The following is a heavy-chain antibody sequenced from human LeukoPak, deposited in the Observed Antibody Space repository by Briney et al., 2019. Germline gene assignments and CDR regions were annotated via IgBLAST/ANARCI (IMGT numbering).Heavy chain of an antibody. Sequence: SQTLSLTCAISGDSVSSNSAAWNWTRQSPSRGLEWLGRTYYRSKWYNDYAVSVKSRITINPDTSKNQFSLQLNSVTPEDTAVYYCARRGITGDSWFDPWGQGTLVTVSS. J-gene: IGHJ5*02. CDR3: ARRGITGDSWFDP. CDR1: GDSVSSNSAA. D-gene: IGHD1-14*01. V-gene: IGHV6-1*01. CDR2: TYYRSKWYN.